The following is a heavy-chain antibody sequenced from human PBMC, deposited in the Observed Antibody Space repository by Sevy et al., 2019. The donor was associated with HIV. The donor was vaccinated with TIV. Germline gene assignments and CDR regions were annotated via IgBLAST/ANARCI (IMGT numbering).Heavy chain of an antibody. J-gene: IGHJ3*02. CDR1: GFTFITYA. V-gene: IGHV3-23*01. CDR3: AGGRYDSSGSFDAFDI. Sequence: GGSLRLSCKPSGFTFITYAMNWVRQAPGKGLEWVSTIYGSGGATYYADSVKGRFPISRDNSKNTLYLQLNSLRTGDSAVYYCAGGRYDSSGSFDAFDIWGQGTMVTVSS. CDR2: IYGSGGAT. D-gene: IGHD3-22*01.